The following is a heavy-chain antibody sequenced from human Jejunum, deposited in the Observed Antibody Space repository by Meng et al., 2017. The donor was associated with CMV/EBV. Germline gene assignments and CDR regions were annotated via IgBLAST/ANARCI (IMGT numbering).Heavy chain of an antibody. CDR2: IYYNGST. CDR3: ARESLRDGYKTVDS. J-gene: IGHJ4*02. V-gene: IGHV4-39*07. Sequence: VSGGSINTYYWTWIRQPPGKGLEWIGSIYYNGSTYYNPSLKSRVIISVDTSKNQFSLKLTSVTAADTAVYYCARESLRDGYKTVDSWGQGTLVTVSS. CDR1: GGSINTYY. D-gene: IGHD5-24*01.